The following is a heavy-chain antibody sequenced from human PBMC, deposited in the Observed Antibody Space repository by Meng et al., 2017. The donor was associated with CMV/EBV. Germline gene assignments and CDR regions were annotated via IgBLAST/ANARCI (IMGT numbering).Heavy chain of an antibody. CDR3: ARDRDGPED. CDR2: ISNSGSTI. CDR1: GFSFSNYE. V-gene: IGHV3-48*03. J-gene: IGHJ4*02. Sequence: GESLKISCAGSGFSFSNYEMTWVRQAPGKGLEWLGHISNSGSTIYYADSVKGRFTISRDNSKNTLYLQMNSLRAEDTAVYYCARDRDGPEDWGQGTLVTVSS.